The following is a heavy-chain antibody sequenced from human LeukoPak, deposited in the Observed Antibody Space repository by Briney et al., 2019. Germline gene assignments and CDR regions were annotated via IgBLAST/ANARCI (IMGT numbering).Heavy chain of an antibody. Sequence: GGSLRLSCAASGFTFSSYSMNWVRQAPGKGLEWVSSITSSSSCIYYADSVKGRFTISRDNAKNSLFLQMNSLRAEDTAVYYXXXXLRYCSGGNCYSGGLGYMDVWGKGTTVTISS. CDR1: GFTFSSYS. CDR3: XXXLRYCSGGNCYSGGLGYMDV. CDR2: ITSSSSCI. V-gene: IGHV3-21*04. D-gene: IGHD2-15*01. J-gene: IGHJ6*03.